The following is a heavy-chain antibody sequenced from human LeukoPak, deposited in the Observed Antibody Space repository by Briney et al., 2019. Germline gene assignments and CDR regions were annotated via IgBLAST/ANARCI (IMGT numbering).Heavy chain of an antibody. V-gene: IGHV4-31*03. Sequence: SETLSLTCTVSGGSISSGGYYWSWIRQHPGKGLEWIGCIYYSGSTYYNPSLKSRVTISVDTSKNQFSLKLSSVTAADTAVYYCARSSPPDSSGYYLAYNWFNPWGQGTLVTVSS. J-gene: IGHJ5*02. CDR3: ARSSPPDSSGYYLAYNWFNP. D-gene: IGHD3-22*01. CDR2: IYYSGST. CDR1: GGSISSGGYY.